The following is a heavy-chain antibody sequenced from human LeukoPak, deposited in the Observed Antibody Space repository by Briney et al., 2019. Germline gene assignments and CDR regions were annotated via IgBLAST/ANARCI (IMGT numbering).Heavy chain of an antibody. Sequence: AGGSLRLSCTASGFTFSSYWMSWVRQAPGKGLEWVADIKGDGSKKYYADSVKGRFTISRDNAKNSLYLQMNSLRAEDTAVYYCARTPSIAAAGDFFDYWGQGTLVTVSS. D-gene: IGHD6-13*01. J-gene: IGHJ4*02. CDR2: IKGDGSKK. CDR1: GFTFSSYW. V-gene: IGHV3-7*02. CDR3: ARTPSIAAAGDFFDY.